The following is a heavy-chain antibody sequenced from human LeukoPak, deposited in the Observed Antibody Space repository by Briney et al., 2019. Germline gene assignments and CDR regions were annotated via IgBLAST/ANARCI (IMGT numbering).Heavy chain of an antibody. CDR3: ARGRGITFGGVMD. CDR1: GLTFRDAW. V-gene: IGHV4-34*01. CDR2: INHRGST. Sequence: PGGPLRLSCVVSGLTFRDAWLSWIRQPPGKGLEWIAEINHRGSTHYNPSLKSRVNISADTSKNQFSLKLSSVTAADTAVYYCARGRGITFGGVMDWGQGTLVTVSS. J-gene: IGHJ4*02. D-gene: IGHD3-16*01.